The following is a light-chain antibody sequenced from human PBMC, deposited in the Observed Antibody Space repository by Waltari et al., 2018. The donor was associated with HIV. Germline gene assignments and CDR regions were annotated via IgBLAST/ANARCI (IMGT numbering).Light chain of an antibody. J-gene: IGKJ3*01. CDR1: QAVGNY. V-gene: IGKV3-11*01. CDR2: DAS. Sequence: EVVLTQSPATLSLSPGETATLYCRASQAVGNYVAWHQQKPGQAPRVVIFDASNRASDIPARFRGSGSGTDFTLTISSLEPEDFAVYYCQQRSDWPLTFGPGTRVDIK. CDR3: QQRSDWPLT.